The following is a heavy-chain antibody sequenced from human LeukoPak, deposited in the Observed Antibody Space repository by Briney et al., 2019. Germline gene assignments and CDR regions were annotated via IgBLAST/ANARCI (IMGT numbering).Heavy chain of an antibody. D-gene: IGHD2-2*01. CDR1: GGSIRSYY. CDR2: IYTSGST. V-gene: IGHV4-4*07. CDR3: AREVVPAASYNWFDP. Sequence: PSETLPLSCSVSGGSIRSYYWSWIRQPAGKGLEWIGRIYTSGSTNYNPSLKSRVTMSVDTSKNQFSLKLSAVTAADTAVYYCAREVVPAASYNWFDPWGQGTLVTVSS. J-gene: IGHJ5*02.